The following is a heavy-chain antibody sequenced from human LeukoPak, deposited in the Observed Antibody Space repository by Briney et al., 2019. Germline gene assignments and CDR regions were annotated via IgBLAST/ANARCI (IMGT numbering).Heavy chain of an antibody. CDR3: AIRDGDNTTPFDY. J-gene: IGHJ4*02. D-gene: IGHD5-24*01. CDR1: GFIFSSYS. CDR2: ISSGSSYI. V-gene: IGHV3-21*04. Sequence: GGSLRLSCAASGFIFSSYSMNWVRQAPGKGLEWVSSISSGSSYIYYAGSVKGRFTISKDNAKNSLYLQMNSLSAEDTAVYYCAIRDGDNTTPFDYWGQGTLVTVSS.